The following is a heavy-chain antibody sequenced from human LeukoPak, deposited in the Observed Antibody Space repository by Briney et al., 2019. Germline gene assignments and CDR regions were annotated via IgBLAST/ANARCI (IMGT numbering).Heavy chain of an antibody. D-gene: IGHD3-10*01. CDR3: ARARAAGSGSYYPILFDY. J-gene: IGHJ4*02. Sequence: PSETLSLTCAVSGGSISSGGYSWSWIQQPPGKGLEWIGYIYHSGSTYYNPSLKSRVTISVDRSKNQFSLKLSSVTAADTAVYYCARARAAGSGSYYPILFDYWGQGTLVTVSS. V-gene: IGHV4-30-2*01. CDR2: IYHSGST. CDR1: GGSISSGGYS.